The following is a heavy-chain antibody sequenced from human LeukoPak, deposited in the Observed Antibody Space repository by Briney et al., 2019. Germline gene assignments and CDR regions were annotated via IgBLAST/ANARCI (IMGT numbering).Heavy chain of an antibody. CDR2: IYYSGRT. Sequence: SETLSLTCTVSGGSISSSSYYWGWIRQPPGKGLEWIGSIYYSGRTYYNPSLKSRVTISVDTSKNQFSLKLSSVTAADTAVYYCARLHGSGSYDYWGQGTLVTVSS. J-gene: IGHJ4*02. CDR3: ARLHGSGSYDY. CDR1: GGSISSSSYY. V-gene: IGHV4-39*01. D-gene: IGHD3-10*01.